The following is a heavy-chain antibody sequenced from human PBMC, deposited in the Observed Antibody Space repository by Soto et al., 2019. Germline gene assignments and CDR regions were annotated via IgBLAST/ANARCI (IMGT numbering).Heavy chain of an antibody. J-gene: IGHJ6*02. CDR3: ATXSRSSPLRVLNYHYYGMDV. D-gene: IGHD1-26*01. Sequence: EASVKVSCKASGGTFSSYAISWVRQAPGQGLEWMGGIIPIFGTANYAQKFQGRVTITADESTSTAYMELSSLRSEDTAVYYCATXSRSSPLRVLNYHYYGMDVWGQGTTVTV. V-gene: IGHV1-69*13. CDR1: GGTFSSYA. CDR2: IIPIFGTA.